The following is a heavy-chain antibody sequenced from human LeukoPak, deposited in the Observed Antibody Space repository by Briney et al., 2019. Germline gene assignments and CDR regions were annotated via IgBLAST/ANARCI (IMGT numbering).Heavy chain of an antibody. D-gene: IGHD1-14*01. CDR1: GFTFSNAW. CDR2: IKSKTEGGTT. Sequence: PGGSLRLSCAASGFTFSNAWMSWVRQAPGKGLEWVGRIKSKTEGGTTNYAAPVKGRFTISRDDSKNTLYLQMNSLKTEDTAVYYCTTDSRREKQGFDYWGQGTLVTVSS. V-gene: IGHV3-15*01. CDR3: TTDSRREKQGFDY. J-gene: IGHJ4*02.